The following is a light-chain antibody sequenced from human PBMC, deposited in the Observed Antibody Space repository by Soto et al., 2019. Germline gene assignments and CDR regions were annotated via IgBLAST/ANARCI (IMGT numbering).Light chain of an antibody. V-gene: IGKV1-9*01. Sequence: DIHVTQSRSGFSGSVGESCTITGRASQVIGIYLAWYQQKPGKAPKLLISAASTLQTGVPSRFSGSGSGTEFTLTISSLQPEDFATYYCQQLVGYPQFAGGTKVDIK. CDR3: QQLVGYPQ. CDR2: AAS. J-gene: IGKJ4*02. CDR1: QVIGIY.